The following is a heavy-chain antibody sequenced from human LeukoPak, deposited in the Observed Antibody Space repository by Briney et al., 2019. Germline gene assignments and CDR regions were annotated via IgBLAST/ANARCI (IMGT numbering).Heavy chain of an antibody. CDR1: GGSISSYH. V-gene: IGHV4-4*07. CDR3: ARGPPNNYFDY. J-gene: IGHJ4*02. Sequence: SETLSLTCTVSGGSISSYHWSWIRQPAGKGLEWIGRMYTSESTNYNPSLKSRITMSVDTSKNQFSLKLSSVTAADTAVYYCARGPPNNYFDYWGRGILVTVSS. D-gene: IGHD2-8*01. CDR2: MYTSEST.